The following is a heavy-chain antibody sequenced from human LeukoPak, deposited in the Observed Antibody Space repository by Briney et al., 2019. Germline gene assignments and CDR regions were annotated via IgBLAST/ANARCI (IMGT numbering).Heavy chain of an antibody. J-gene: IGHJ6*02. CDR3: ARAYYDSSGYYYYYGMYV. D-gene: IGHD3-22*01. CDR1: GYTFTDYY. V-gene: IGHV1-2*02. Sequence: VASMTVSCKTSGYTFTDYYMHWVRQAPRQGLEWMGWINPNSGGTNYAQKFQGRVTMTRETSIRTAYMELRRLRSDDTAVYYCARAYYDSSGYYYYYGMYVCGQGTTVTVSS. CDR2: INPNSGGT.